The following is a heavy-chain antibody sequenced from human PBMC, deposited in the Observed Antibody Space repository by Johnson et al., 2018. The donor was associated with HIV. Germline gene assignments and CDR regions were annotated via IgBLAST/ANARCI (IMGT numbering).Heavy chain of an antibody. Sequence: VQLVESGGGLVQPGGSLRLSCAASGFTVSSNYMSWVRQAPGKGLEWVSVISGSGGSTYYADSVKGRFTISRDNSKNTLYLQMNSLRAEDTAVYYCAKDQRFRELLLYGAFDIWGQGTMVTVSS. V-gene: IGHV3-66*02. J-gene: IGHJ3*02. CDR2: ISGSGGST. CDR1: GFTVSSNY. CDR3: AKDQRFRELLLYGAFDI. D-gene: IGHD3-10*01.